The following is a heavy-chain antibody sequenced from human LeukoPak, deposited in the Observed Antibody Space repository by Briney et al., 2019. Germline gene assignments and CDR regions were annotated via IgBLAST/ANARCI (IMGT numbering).Heavy chain of an antibody. CDR1: GFTFSSYA. CDR2: ISYDGSNK. Sequence: GGSLRLSCAASGFTFSSYAMHWVRPAPGKGLARVADISYDGSNKYYADSVKGRFTISRDNSKNTLYLQMNSLRAEDTAVYYCARAHSSSWYSGPWGMDVWGQGTTVTVSS. V-gene: IGHV3-30-3*01. J-gene: IGHJ6*02. CDR3: ARAHSSSWYSGPWGMDV. D-gene: IGHD6-13*01.